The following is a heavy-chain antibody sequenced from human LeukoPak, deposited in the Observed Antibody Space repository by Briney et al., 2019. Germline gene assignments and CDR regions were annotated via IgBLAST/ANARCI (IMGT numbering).Heavy chain of an antibody. J-gene: IGHJ4*02. Sequence: SETLSLTRAVYGGSFSGYYWSWIRQPPGKGLEWIGEINHSGSTNYNPSLKSRVTISVDTSKNQFSLKLSSVTAADTAVYYCARAKQVGQPGPVDYWGQGTLVTVSS. V-gene: IGHV4-34*01. CDR2: INHSGST. CDR1: GGSFSGYY. D-gene: IGHD1/OR15-1a*01. CDR3: ARAKQVGQPGPVDY.